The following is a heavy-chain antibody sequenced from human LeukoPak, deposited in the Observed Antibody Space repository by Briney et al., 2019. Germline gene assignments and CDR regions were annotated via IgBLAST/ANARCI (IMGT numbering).Heavy chain of an antibody. CDR1: GGSISSTNW. J-gene: IGHJ4*02. Sequence: PSGTLSLTCGVSGGSISSTNWYSWVRPPPGQGLEWIGEISLSGLTNYNPSLKSRVTISVDKSKNQFSLTLSSVTAADTAVYYCASPSGASTWWGQGTLVTVSS. V-gene: IGHV4-4*02. CDR3: ASPSGASTW. CDR2: ISLSGLT. D-gene: IGHD2-15*01.